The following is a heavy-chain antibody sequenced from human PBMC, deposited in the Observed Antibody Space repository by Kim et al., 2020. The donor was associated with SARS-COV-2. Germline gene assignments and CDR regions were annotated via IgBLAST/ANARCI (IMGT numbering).Heavy chain of an antibody. D-gene: IGHD6-19*01. Sequence: SETLSLTCTVSGGSISSYYWSWIRQPPGKGLEWIGYIYYSGSTNYNPSLKSRVTISVDTSKNQFSLKLSSVTAADTAVYYCARGPWSSGWSNWFDPWGQGTLVTVSS. CDR1: GGSISSYY. CDR2: IYYSGST. CDR3: ARGPWSSGWSNWFDP. J-gene: IGHJ5*02. V-gene: IGHV4-59*13.